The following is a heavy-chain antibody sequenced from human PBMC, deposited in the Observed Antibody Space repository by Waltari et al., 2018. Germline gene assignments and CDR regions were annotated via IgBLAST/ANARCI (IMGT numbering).Heavy chain of an antibody. V-gene: IGHV4-31*03. CDR3: ARDRGHCDSISCTDALDI. CDR1: GCSISSGAYY. D-gene: IGHD2-21*01. CDR2: IYDSETT. Sequence: QVQLQESGPGPVKPSQTLSLSCTVSGCSISSGAYYWTWIRQHPGKGLEWIGFIYDSETTYYNPALKSRVSISLDTSKNQFSLRLSSVTAADTAVYYCARDRGHCDSISCTDALDIWGQGTMVTVSS. J-gene: IGHJ3*02.